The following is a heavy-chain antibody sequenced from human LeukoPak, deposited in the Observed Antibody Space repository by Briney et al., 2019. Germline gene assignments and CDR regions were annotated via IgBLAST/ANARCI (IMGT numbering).Heavy chain of an antibody. CDR1: GGSISSYY. V-gene: IGHV4-4*07. Sequence: SETLSLTCTVSGGSISSYYWSWIRQPAGKGLEWIGRIYTSGSTNYNPSLKSRVTMLVDKSKNQFSLKLSSVTAADTAVYYCARQSDTNGPGSWGQGTLVTVSS. CDR2: IYTSGST. D-gene: IGHD2-8*01. J-gene: IGHJ4*02. CDR3: ARQSDTNGPGS.